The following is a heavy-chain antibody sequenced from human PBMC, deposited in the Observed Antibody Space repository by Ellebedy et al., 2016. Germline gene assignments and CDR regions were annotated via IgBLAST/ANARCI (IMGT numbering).Heavy chain of an antibody. CDR2: ISYAGSMK. CDR1: GFTFSNFG. Sequence: GESLKISCAVSGFTFSNFGMHWVRQAPSKGLEWVAVISYAGSMKYYADSVKGRFTISRDNSKNRLYLQMNSLKVEDTATYYCANVGGSGSYYNGYWGQGTLVIVSS. J-gene: IGHJ4*02. CDR3: ANVGGSGSYYNGY. V-gene: IGHV3-30*18. D-gene: IGHD3-10*01.